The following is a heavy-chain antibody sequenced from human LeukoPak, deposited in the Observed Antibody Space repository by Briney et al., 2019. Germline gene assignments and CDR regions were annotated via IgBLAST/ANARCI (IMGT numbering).Heavy chain of an antibody. J-gene: IGHJ5*02. Sequence: PGASVKVSCKASGYTFTSYGFSWVRQAPGQGLEWLGWVSGYNGTTNYAQKLQGRVTMTTDTSTNTAYMELRSLRSDDTAVYYCARVGYLLLWFGESNWFDPWGQGTLVTVSS. CDR3: ARVGYLLLWFGESNWFDP. D-gene: IGHD3-10*01. V-gene: IGHV1-18*01. CDR1: GYTFTSYG. CDR2: VSGYNGTT.